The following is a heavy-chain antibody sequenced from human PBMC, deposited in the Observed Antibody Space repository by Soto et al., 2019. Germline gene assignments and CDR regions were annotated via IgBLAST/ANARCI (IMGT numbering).Heavy chain of an antibody. CDR1: GGSISSSSYY. D-gene: IGHD3-10*01. CDR3: AAPGGDYYYGMDV. J-gene: IGHJ6*02. Sequence: SETLSITCTVSGGSISSSSYYWGWIRQPPGKGLEWFGSIYYSGSTYYNPSLKSRVTISLDTSKNQFSLKLTSVTAADTAVYYCAAPGGDYYYGMDVWGQGTTVTVSS. CDR2: IYYSGST. V-gene: IGHV4-39*01.